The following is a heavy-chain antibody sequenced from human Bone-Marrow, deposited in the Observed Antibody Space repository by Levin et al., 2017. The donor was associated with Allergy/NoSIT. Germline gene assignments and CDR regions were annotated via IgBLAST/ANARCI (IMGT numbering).Heavy chain of an antibody. CDR2: IYDSGST. Sequence: SETLSLTCTVSGGSISSYYWTWIRQPPGKGLEWIGYIYDSGSTKYNSSLKSRVTISVDTSKNQFSLKLTSVTAADTAVYYCATDQVVRGVISTHDPFDIWGQGTLVTVSS. D-gene: IGHD3-10*01. CDR3: ATDQVVRGVISTHDPFDI. V-gene: IGHV4-59*01. CDR1: GGSISSYY. J-gene: IGHJ3*02.